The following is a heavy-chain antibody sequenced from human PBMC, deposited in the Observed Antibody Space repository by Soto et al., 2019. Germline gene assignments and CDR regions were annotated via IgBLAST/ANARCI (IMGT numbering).Heavy chain of an antibody. Sequence: SVKVSCKASGGTLNNYAINWVRQAPGQGLEWMGGILPVSAPPDYAQKFQGRVSITADHSTSTVYMELSRLKSDDTDVYFCATDSNYDVSNSFWGQGTLVTVS. J-gene: IGHJ4*02. CDR2: ILPVSAPP. CDR3: ATDSNYDVSNSF. V-gene: IGHV1-69*13. D-gene: IGHD3-3*01. CDR1: GGTLNNYA.